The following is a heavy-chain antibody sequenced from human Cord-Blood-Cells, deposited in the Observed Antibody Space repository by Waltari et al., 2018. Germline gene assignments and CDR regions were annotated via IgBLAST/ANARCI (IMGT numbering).Heavy chain of an antibody. V-gene: IGHV3-33*01. CDR3: ARVRGRGYYFDY. CDR2: IWYDGSNK. CDR1: GFTFSSYG. J-gene: IGHJ4*02. Sequence: QVQLVESGGGVVQPGRSLRLSCAASGFTFSSYGMHWVRQAPGKGLEWVAVIWYDGSNKYYADSVKGRFTISRDNSKNTLYLQMNSLRAEDTAVYYCARVRGRGYYFDYWGQGTLVTVSS. D-gene: IGHD5-12*01.